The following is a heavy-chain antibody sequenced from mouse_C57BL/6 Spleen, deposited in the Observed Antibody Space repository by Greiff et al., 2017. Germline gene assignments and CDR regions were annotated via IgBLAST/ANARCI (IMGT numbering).Heavy chain of an antibody. J-gene: IGHJ3*01. CDR3: ARDYDFSSWFAY. Sequence: EVHLVESGGGLVKPGGSLKLSCAASGFTFSDYGMHWVRQAPEKGLEWVAYISSGSSTIYYADTVKGRFTNSRANAKNTLFLQMTSLRSEDTAMYYCARDYDFSSWFAYWGQGTLVTVS. V-gene: IGHV5-17*01. CDR1: GFTFSDYG. D-gene: IGHD2-4*01. CDR2: ISSGSSTI.